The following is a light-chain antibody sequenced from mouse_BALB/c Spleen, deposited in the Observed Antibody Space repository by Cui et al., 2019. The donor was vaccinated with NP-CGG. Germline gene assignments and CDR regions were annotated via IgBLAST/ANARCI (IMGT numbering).Light chain of an antibody. CDR2: GSN. CDR3: ALWYSNHWV. CDR1: TGAVTASNY. Sequence: AVVTQESALTPSPGETVTLTCRSSTGAVTASNYANWVQEKPDHLFTGLIGGSNNRTPGVPARFSGSLMGDKAALTITGAQTEDEAIYFCALWYSNHWVFGGGTKLTVL. J-gene: IGLJ1*01. V-gene: IGLV1*01.